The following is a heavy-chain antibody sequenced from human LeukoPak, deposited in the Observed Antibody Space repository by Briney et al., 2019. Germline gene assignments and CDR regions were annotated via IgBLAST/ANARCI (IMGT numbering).Heavy chain of an antibody. V-gene: IGHV3-23*01. CDR1: GFTFSSYA. CDR3: AKSLVLRKSRGY. D-gene: IGHD3-16*02. Sequence: PGGSLRLSCAASGFTFSSYAMSWVRQAPGKGLEWVSGISGSGDSTYYADSVKGRFTISRDNSKNTLYVQMNSLRAEDTAVHYCAKSLVLRKSRGYWGQGTLVTVSS. J-gene: IGHJ4*02. CDR2: ISGSGDST.